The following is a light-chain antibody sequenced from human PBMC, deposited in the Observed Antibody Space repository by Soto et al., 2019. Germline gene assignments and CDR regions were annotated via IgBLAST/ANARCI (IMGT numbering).Light chain of an antibody. CDR2: GAS. J-gene: IGKJ1*01. CDR3: QQFNNWPQT. Sequence: ELVMTQSPATLSVSAGERATLSCRASQSVSSNLAWYQQKSGQAPRLLIYGASTRATGIPARFSGSGSGTEFTLTISSLQSEDFAVYFCQQFNNWPQTFGQGTKVDIK. CDR1: QSVSSN. V-gene: IGKV3-15*01.